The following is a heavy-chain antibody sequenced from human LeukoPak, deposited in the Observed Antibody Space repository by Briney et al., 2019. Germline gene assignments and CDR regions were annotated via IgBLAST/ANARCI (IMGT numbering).Heavy chain of an antibody. CDR2: NRSRSNSFAT. V-gene: IGHV3-73*01. CDR3: TSLTTKTP. Sequence: GGSLRLSCAASGFIFSGSAMHWVRQAPGKGLEWVGFNRSRSNSFATAYGAPVRGRFIVSRDDSRNTAYLQMNSLKTEDTAVYYCTSLTTKTPWGQGTLVTVSS. D-gene: IGHD4-17*01. J-gene: IGHJ5*02. CDR1: GFIFSGSA.